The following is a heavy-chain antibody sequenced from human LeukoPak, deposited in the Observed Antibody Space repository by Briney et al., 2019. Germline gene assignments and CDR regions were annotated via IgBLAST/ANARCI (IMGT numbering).Heavy chain of an antibody. CDR2: INPSGGTT. D-gene: IGHD3-3*01. CDR1: GCTFTSYL. Sequence: ASVKVSCKASGCTFTSYLMHWVRQAPGQGLEWVGLINPSGGTTKYAQRFQGRVTMTRDMSTSTVYMDLSSLTSEDTAVYYCAKESDSYDFWSGYYGYYYHMDVWGKGTTVTVSS. CDR3: AKESDSYDFWSGYYGYYYHMDV. J-gene: IGHJ6*03. V-gene: IGHV1-46*01.